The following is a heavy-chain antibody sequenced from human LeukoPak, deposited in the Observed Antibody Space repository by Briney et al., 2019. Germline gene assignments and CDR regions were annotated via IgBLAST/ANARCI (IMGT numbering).Heavy chain of an antibody. V-gene: IGHV6-1*01. D-gene: IGHD3-10*01. Sequence: SQTLSLTCAISGDSVSSNSAAWNWIRQSPSRGLEWLGRTYYRSKWYNDYAVSVKSRITINPDTSKNQFSLQLNSVTPEDTAVYYCAKSRYGSGSYYSPFDYWGQGTLVTVSS. CDR3: AKSRYGSGSYYSPFDY. CDR2: TYYRSKWYN. J-gene: IGHJ4*02. CDR1: GDSVSSNSAA.